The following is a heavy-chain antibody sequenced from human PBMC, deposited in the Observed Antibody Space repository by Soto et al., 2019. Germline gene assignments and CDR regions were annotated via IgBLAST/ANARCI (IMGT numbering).Heavy chain of an antibody. CDR3: ARTYCSGGSCYWFDP. CDR1: GGSICSYY. V-gene: IGHV4-59*12. D-gene: IGHD2-15*01. CDR2: IYYSGST. J-gene: IGHJ5*02. Sequence: PSETLSLTCTVSGGSICSYYWSWIRQPPGKGLEWIGYIYYSGSTNYNPSLKSRVTISVDTSKNQFSLKLSSVTAADTAVYYCARTYCSGGSCYWFDPWGQGTLVTVSS.